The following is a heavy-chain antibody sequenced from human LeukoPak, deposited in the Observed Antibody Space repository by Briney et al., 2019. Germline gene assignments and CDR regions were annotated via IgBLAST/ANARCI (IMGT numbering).Heavy chain of an antibody. J-gene: IGHJ3*02. CDR1: GGTFSSYA. CDR2: IIPLLGIT. CDR3: ARARSRITFGGIRHAFDI. V-gene: IGHV1-69*04. Sequence: SVKVSCKASGGTFSSYAMNWVRQAPGQGLEWVARIIPLLGITNHAQKLQGRVTVTADTSTNTAYMELTSLISNDTAVYYCARARSRITFGGIRHAFDIWGQGTLVTVSS. D-gene: IGHD3-16*01.